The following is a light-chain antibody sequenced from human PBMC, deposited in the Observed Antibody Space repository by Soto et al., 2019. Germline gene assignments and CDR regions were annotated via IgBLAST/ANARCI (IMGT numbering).Light chain of an antibody. V-gene: IGKV3-20*01. Sequence: EIVLTQSPGTLSLSPGEIATLSCRASQSVSNNYLAWYQQKPGQAPRLLIYGASNRATVIPDRFSGSGSRTDVTLTISRLEHEDFAVYHCQQYGSSGTFGQGTKVDIK. CDR2: GAS. J-gene: IGKJ1*01. CDR1: QSVSNNY. CDR3: QQYGSSGT.